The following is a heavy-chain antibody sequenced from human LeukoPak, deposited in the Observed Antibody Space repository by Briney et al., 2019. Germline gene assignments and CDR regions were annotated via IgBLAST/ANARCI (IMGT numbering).Heavy chain of an antibody. Sequence: PGGSLRLSCAGSGFTFSGYSLNWVRQAPGTGLEWVSSITSSGSSMYYADSVKGRFTISRDNAESSVYLQMNSLRVDDTGLYYCTRDIDDVLTGDDAFDVWGQGTVVTVSS. CDR1: GFTFSGYS. J-gene: IGHJ3*01. CDR2: ITSSGSSM. D-gene: IGHD3-9*01. CDR3: TRDIDDVLTGDDAFDV. V-gene: IGHV3-21*03.